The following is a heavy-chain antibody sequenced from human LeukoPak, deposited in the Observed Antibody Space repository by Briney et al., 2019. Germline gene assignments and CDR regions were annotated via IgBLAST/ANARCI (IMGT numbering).Heavy chain of an antibody. CDR1: GYTFTTYG. D-gene: IGHD6-13*01. CDR2: ISAYDGNT. J-gene: IGHJ5*02. CDR3: ARDKVIASAGTPNWFDP. Sequence: ASVKVSCKASGYTFTTYGISWVRQAPGQGLEWMGWISAYDGNTNYAQKFQGRVTMTTDTATSTAYMELRSLRSDDTAVYYCARDKVIASAGTPNWFDPWGQGTLVTVSS. V-gene: IGHV1-18*01.